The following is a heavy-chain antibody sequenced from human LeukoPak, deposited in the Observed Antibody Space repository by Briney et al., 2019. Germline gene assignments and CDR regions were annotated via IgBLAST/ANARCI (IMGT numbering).Heavy chain of an antibody. CDR3: ARDLENYYDSSGYYSPALGY. V-gene: IGHV3-21*01. D-gene: IGHD3-22*01. J-gene: IGHJ4*02. CDR1: GFTFSNHA. CDR2: MSSGGTYI. Sequence: GGSLRLSCTASGFTFSNHAMTWVRQAPGKGLEWVSSMSSGGTYIYYADSVKGRFTISRGNAKNSLYLQMNSLRAEDTAVYYCARDLENYYDSSGYYSPALGYWGQGTLVTVSS.